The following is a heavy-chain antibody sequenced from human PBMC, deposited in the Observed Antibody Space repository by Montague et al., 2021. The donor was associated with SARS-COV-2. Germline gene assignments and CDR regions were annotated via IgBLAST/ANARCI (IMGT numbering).Heavy chain of an antibody. CDR1: GFSPSTSGMC. CDR2: IDWDDDK. J-gene: IGHJ4*02. D-gene: IGHD3-16*02. V-gene: IGHV2-70*11. CDR3: ARATMITFGGVTVPFDY. Sequence: VKPTQTLTLTCTFSGFSPSTSGMCVSWIRQPPGKALEWLARIDWDDDKYYSTSLKTRLTISKDTSKNQVVLTMTNMDPVDTATYYCARATMITFGGVTVPFDYWGQGTLVTVSS.